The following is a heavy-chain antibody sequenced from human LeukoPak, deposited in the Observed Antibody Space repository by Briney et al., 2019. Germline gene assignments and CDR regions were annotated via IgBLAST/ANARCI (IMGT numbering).Heavy chain of an antibody. CDR2: ISGSGGST. CDR1: GFTFSSYA. V-gene: IGHV3-23*01. D-gene: IGHD3-3*01. CDR3: AKSYGSRDFWSGYYPEGYFDY. Sequence: PGGSLRLSCAASGFTFSSYAMSWVRQAPGKGLEWVSAISGSGGSTYYADSVKGRFTISRDNSKNTLYLQMNSLRAEDTAVYYCAKSYGSRDFWSGYYPEGYFDYWGQGTLVTVSS. J-gene: IGHJ4*02.